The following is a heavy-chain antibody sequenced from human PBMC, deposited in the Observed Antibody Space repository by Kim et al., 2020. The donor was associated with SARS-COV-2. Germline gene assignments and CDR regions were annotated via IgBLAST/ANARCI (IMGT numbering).Heavy chain of an antibody. CDR2: IYYSGST. D-gene: IGHD4-17*01. CDR3: ARHSVWDDYGEDYYYGMDV. V-gene: IGHV4-39*01. J-gene: IGHJ6*02. Sequence: SETLSLTCTVSGGSISSSSYYWGWIRQPPGKGLEWIGSIYYSGSTYYNPSLKSRVTISVDTSKNQFSLKLSSVTATDTAVYYCARHSVWDDYGEDYYYGMDVWGQGTTVTVSS. CDR1: GGSISSSSYY.